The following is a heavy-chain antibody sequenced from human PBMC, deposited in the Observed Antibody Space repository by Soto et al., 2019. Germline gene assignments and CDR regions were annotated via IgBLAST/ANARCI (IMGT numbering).Heavy chain of an antibody. D-gene: IGHD3-3*01. Sequence: SETLSLTCTVSGGSISSYYWSWIRQPPGKGLEWIGYIYYSGSTNYNPSLKSRVTISVDTSKNQFSLKLSSVTAADTAVYYCAIIHFEYYDFWSGSAPRGVWFDPWGQGTLVTVSS. V-gene: IGHV4-59*08. CDR2: IYYSGST. CDR1: GGSISSYY. CDR3: AIIHFEYYDFWSGSAPRGVWFDP. J-gene: IGHJ5*02.